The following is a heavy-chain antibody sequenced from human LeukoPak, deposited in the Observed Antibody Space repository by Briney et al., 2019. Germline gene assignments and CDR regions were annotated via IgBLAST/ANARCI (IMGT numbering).Heavy chain of an antibody. CDR2: ISSSSSYI. CDR1: GFTFSSYG. J-gene: IGHJ4*02. V-gene: IGHV3-21*04. D-gene: IGHD6-13*01. Sequence: GGSLRLSCAASGFTFSSYGMNWVRQAPGKGLEWVSSISSSSSYIYYADSVKGRFTISRDNAKNSLYLQMNSLGAEDTALYYCVKVTAAGFVDHWGQGTLVTVSS. CDR3: VKVTAAGFVDH.